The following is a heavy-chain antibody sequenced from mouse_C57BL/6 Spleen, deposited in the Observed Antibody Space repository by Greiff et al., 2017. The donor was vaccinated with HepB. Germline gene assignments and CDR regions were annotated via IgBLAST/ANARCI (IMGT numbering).Heavy chain of an antibody. CDR3: ATVYGNYEAMDY. CDR2: IDPSDSYT. D-gene: IGHD2-1*01. CDR1: GYTFTSYW. Sequence: VQLQQSGAELVMPGASVKLSCKASGYTFTSYWMHWVKQRPGQGLEWIGEIDPSDSYTNYNQKFKGKSTLTVDKSSSTAYMQLSSLTSEDSAVYYCATVYGNYEAMDYWGQGTSVTVSS. V-gene: IGHV1-69*01. J-gene: IGHJ4*01.